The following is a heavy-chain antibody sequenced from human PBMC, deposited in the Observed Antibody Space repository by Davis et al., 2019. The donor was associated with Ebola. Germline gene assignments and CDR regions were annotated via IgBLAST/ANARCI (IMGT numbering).Heavy chain of an antibody. CDR3: VRQGRAAGTGTWFDP. CDR1: GVSISSTNYY. J-gene: IGHJ5*02. V-gene: IGHV4-39*01. Sequence: MPSETLSLTCTVSGVSISSTNYYWAWIRQPPGKGLEWIGSMFSSGSTYYSPPLKSRVRISVDTSKNHFSLKMTSVTATDTAVYYCVRQGRAAGTGTWFDPWGQGTLVTVSS. CDR2: MFSSGST. D-gene: IGHD6-13*01.